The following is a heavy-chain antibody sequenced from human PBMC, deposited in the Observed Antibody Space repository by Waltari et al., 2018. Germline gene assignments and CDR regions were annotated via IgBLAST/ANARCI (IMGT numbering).Heavy chain of an antibody. CDR1: GYSISSGYY. Sequence: QVQLQESGPGLVKPSETLSLTCAVSGYSISSGYYWGWIRQPPGKGLEWIGSIYHSGCTYYNPSLTSRVTISVDTSKNQFSLKLSSVTAADTAVYYCARDRLYGSGSEFDYWGQGTLVTVSS. J-gene: IGHJ4*02. CDR2: IYHSGCT. V-gene: IGHV4-38-2*02. CDR3: ARDRLYGSGSEFDY. D-gene: IGHD3-10*01.